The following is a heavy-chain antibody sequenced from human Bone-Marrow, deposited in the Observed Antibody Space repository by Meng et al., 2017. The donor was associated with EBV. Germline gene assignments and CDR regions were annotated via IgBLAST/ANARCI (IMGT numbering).Heavy chain of an antibody. CDR2: IFFRGET. V-gene: IGHV4-30-4*08. J-gene: IGHJ5*02. CDR1: GDSINSGGYY. Sequence: GPLQESGPGLVKPSPTLSLTCAATGDSINSGGYYWSWIRQAPGKGLEWIGYIFFRGETYYTSSFRSRTTISLDTSKNQFSLKLTSVTAADTAVYYCARAGGSFTVDPWGQGALVTVSS. CDR3: ARAGGSFTVDP. D-gene: IGHD1-26*01.